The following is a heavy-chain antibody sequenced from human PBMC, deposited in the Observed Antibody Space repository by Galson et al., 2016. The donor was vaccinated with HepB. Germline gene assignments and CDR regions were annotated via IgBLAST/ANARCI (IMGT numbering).Heavy chain of an antibody. CDR1: EFTFSSYA. J-gene: IGHJ4*02. D-gene: IGHD6-13*01. Sequence: SLRLSCAASEFTFSSYAMAWVRQAPGKGLEWVSGISHSGGTTYYADSVKGRFTVSSDNSKNTLYLQMSSLRAEDTAVYYCAKDLWVRQQMAYFFDYWGQGTLVTASS. CDR3: AKDLWVRQQMAYFFDY. V-gene: IGHV3-23*01. CDR2: ISHSGGTT.